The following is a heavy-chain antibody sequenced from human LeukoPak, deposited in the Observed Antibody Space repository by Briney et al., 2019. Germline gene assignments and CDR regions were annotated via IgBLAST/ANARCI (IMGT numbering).Heavy chain of an antibody. CDR2: INGDGRYI. CDR3: TRDLMDYDVSTGLHHYYMDV. Sequence: QTGGSLRLSCVASGFTFSSYWMHWVRQDPRKGLVWVSRINGDGRYINYADSVRGRFTISRDNAKNTLYLQMNTLRVEDTAVYYCTRDLMDYDVSTGLHHYYMDVWGQGTTVTVSS. V-gene: IGHV3-74*01. D-gene: IGHD3-9*01. J-gene: IGHJ6*02. CDR1: GFTFSSYW.